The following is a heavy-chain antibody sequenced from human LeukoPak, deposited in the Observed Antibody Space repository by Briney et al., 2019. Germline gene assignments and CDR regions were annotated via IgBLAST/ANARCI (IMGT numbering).Heavy chain of an antibody. CDR2: ISGSGGST. D-gene: IGHD2-8*01. J-gene: IGHJ4*02. CDR3: AKDASIVRMVFPNDY. CDR1: GFTFSSYA. V-gene: IGHV3-23*01. Sequence: GGSLRLSCAASGFTFSSYAMSWVRQAPGKGLEWVSAISGSGGSTYYTDSVKGRFTISRDNSKNTLYLQMNSLRAEDTAVYYCAKDASIVRMVFPNDYWGQGTLVTVSS.